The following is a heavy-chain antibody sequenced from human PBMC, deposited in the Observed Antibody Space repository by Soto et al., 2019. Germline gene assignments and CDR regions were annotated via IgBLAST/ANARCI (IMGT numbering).Heavy chain of an antibody. J-gene: IGHJ6*02. Sequence: VASVKVSCKASGYTFTSYGISWVRQAPGQGLEWMGWISAYNGNTNYAQKLQGRVTMTTDTSTSTAYMELRSLRSDDTAVYYCARGGGEVLLWFGEFTYYYYGMDVWGQGTTVTVSS. V-gene: IGHV1-18*04. CDR1: GYTFTSYG. CDR2: ISAYNGNT. CDR3: ARGGGEVLLWFGEFTYYYYGMDV. D-gene: IGHD3-10*01.